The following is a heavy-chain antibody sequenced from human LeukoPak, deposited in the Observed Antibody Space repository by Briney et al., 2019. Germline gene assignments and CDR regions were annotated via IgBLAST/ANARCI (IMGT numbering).Heavy chain of an antibody. J-gene: IGHJ4*02. D-gene: IGHD3/OR15-3a*01. V-gene: IGHV3-53*01. CDR1: GFTVSSNY. CDR2: IYSGGST. CDR3: ARAGRGLAASD. Sequence: PGGSLRLSCAASGFTVSSNYMSWVRQAPGKGLEWVSVIYSGGSTYYADSVKGRFTISRDNSENTVYLQMSSLRAEDTAVYYCARAGRGLAASDWGQGTLVTVSS.